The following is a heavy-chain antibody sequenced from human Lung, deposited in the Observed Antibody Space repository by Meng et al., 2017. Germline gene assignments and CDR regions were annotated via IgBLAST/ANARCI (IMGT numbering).Heavy chain of an antibody. J-gene: IGHJ3*02. CDR2: ISDGGRYM. Sequence: GESPKTPCAAPGFNFDIYTINRVRQAPGKGLEWVSSISDGGRYMFYGDSVRGRFTISRDNAQNSVYLQMNSLRVEDTAIYYCARNLRLYYGLGFHSAFDIWGQGTMVTVSS. CDR1: GFNFDIYT. V-gene: IGHV3-21*04. CDR3: ARNLRLYYGLGFHSAFDI. D-gene: IGHD3-10*01.